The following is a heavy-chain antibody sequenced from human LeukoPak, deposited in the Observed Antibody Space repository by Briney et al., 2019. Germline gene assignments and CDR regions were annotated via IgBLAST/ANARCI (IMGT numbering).Heavy chain of an antibody. CDR3: ARAQGDIVLMVYAISHYYYYMDV. D-gene: IGHD2-8*01. J-gene: IGHJ6*03. CDR2: ISSNGGST. CDR1: GFTFSSYA. Sequence: GGSLRLSCAASGFTFSSYAMHWVRQAPGKGLEYVSAISSNGGSTYYANSVKGRFTISRDNSKNTLYLQMGSLRAEDMAVYYCARAQGDIVLMVYAISHYYYYMDVWGKGTTVTVSS. V-gene: IGHV3-64*01.